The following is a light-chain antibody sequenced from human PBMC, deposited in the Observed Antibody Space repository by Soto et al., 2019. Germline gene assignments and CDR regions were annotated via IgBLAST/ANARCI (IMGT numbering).Light chain of an antibody. CDR3: QKRNNWPKT. CDR2: DAS. CDR1: QSVSSY. J-gene: IGKJ4*01. V-gene: IGKV3-11*01. Sequence: EIVLTQSPATLSLSPGERASLSCRASQSVSSYLAWYQQKPGQAPRLLIYDASNRATGIPARFSGSGSGTDFTLTISSLEPEDFAVYYCQKRNNWPKTFGGGTKVDIK.